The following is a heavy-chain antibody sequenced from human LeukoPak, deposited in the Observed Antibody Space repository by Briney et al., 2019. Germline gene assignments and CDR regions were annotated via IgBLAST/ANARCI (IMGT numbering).Heavy chain of an antibody. CDR2: IYSGGST. D-gene: IGHD3-22*01. J-gene: IGHJ4*02. V-gene: IGHV3-66*01. Sequence: GGSLRLSCAASGFTVSSNYMSWVRQAPGKGLEWVSVIYSGGSTYYADSVKGRFTISRDNSKNTLYLQMNSLRAEDAAVYCCAKGGYSYDSSGHNYFDYWGQGTLVTVSS. CDR3: AKGGYSYDSSGHNYFDY. CDR1: GFTVSSNY.